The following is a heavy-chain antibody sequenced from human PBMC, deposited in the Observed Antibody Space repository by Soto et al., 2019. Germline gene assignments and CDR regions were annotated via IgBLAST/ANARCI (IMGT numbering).Heavy chain of an antibody. J-gene: IGHJ4*02. Sequence: PSETLSLTCTVSGGSISSYYWSWIRQPAGKGLEWIGRIYTSGSTNYNPSLKSRVTMSVDTSKNQFSLKLSSVTAADTAVYYCARDRSDPQEYPRWLQSSNYFDYWGQGTLVTVSS. CDR1: GGSISSYY. D-gene: IGHD5-12*01. CDR2: IYTSGST. CDR3: ARDRSDPQEYPRWLQSSNYFDY. V-gene: IGHV4-4*07.